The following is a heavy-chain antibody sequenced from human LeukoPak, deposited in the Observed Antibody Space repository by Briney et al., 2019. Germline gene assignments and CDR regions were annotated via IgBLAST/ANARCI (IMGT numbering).Heavy chain of an antibody. Sequence: ASVKVSCKASGYTFTGYYMHWVRQAPGQGLEWMGWINPNSGGTNYAQKFQGRVTMTRDTSISTAYMELSRLRSDDTAVYYCARVRRVTMVRGEFDYWGQGTPVTVSS. CDR3: ARVRRVTMVRGEFDY. D-gene: IGHD3-10*01. CDR1: GYTFTGYY. CDR2: INPNSGGT. J-gene: IGHJ4*02. V-gene: IGHV1-2*02.